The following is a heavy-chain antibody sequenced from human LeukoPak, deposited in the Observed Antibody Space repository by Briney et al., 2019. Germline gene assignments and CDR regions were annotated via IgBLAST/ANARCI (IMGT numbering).Heavy chain of an antibody. J-gene: IGHJ6*02. CDR2: ISAYNGNT. CDR1: GYTFTSYG. V-gene: IGHV1-18*01. Sequence: GASVKVSCKASGYTFTSYGISWVRQAPGQGLEWMGWISAYNGNTNYAQKLQGRVTMTTDTSTSTAYMELRSLRSDDTAVYYCARPGYCSGGSCYSAYYYYGMDVWGQGTTVTVSS. CDR3: ARPGYCSGGSCYSAYYYYGMDV. D-gene: IGHD2-15*01.